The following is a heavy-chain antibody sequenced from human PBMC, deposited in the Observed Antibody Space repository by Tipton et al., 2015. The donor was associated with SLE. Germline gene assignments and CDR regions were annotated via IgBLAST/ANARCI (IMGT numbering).Heavy chain of an antibody. CDR3: ARHDTNYGRNWFDP. Sequence: TLSLTCTVSGGSISGSIYYWDWIRQPPGKGPEWIGRITNNGNTYYIPSLRSRVTMSVDTSKNHFSLKLSSVTAADTAVYYCARHDTNYGRNWFDPWGQGTLVTVSS. D-gene: IGHD2-8*01. CDR2: ITNNGNT. J-gene: IGHJ5*02. CDR1: GGSISGSIYY. V-gene: IGHV4-39*01.